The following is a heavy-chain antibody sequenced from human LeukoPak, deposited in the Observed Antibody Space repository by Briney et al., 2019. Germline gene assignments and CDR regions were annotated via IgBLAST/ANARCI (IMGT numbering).Heavy chain of an antibody. J-gene: IGHJ5*02. Sequence: PGGSLRLSCGASGFTFSSYAMTWVRQAPGKGLEWVSAISGTGGYTYYTDSVKGRFTISRGNAKNTLNLQMNSLRAEDTAVYYCARDLGQYYDTSDNWFDPWGQGTLVTVSS. CDR1: GFTFSSYA. V-gene: IGHV3-23*01. CDR3: ARDLGQYYDTSDNWFDP. D-gene: IGHD3-22*01. CDR2: ISGTGGYT.